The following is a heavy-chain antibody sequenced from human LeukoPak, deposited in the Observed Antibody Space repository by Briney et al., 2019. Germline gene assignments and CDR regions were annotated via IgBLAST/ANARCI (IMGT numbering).Heavy chain of an antibody. J-gene: IGHJ4*02. Sequence: ASVKVSCKTSGYTFTSYYMHWVRQAPGQGLEWMGIINPSGGTTSYAQKFQGRVTMTRDTSTSTVYMELSSLRSEDTAVYYCARAADYYDSSGPQGYWGQGTLVTVSP. CDR1: GYTFTSYY. CDR2: INPSGGTT. V-gene: IGHV1-46*01. CDR3: ARAADYYDSSGPQGY. D-gene: IGHD3-22*01.